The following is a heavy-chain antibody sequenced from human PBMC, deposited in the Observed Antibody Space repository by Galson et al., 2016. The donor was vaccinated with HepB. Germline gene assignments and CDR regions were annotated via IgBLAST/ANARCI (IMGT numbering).Heavy chain of an antibody. Sequence: LRLSCAASGFNFSPSSMNWVRQAPGKGLEWLSYISGTTHIFVSYADSVRGRVTISRDNARNSLYLHLNSLRVEDTAVYYCAGKTSSFGNWFDPWGQGTLVTVSS. D-gene: IGHD3-3*01. V-gene: IGHV3-21*05. J-gene: IGHJ5*02. CDR2: ISGTTHIF. CDR3: AGKTSSFGNWFDP. CDR1: GFNFSPSS.